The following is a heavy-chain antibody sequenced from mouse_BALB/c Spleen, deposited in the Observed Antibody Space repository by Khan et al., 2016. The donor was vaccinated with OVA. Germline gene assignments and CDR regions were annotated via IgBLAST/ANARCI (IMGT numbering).Heavy chain of an antibody. D-gene: IGHD3-1*01. CDR3: TRSGNGTFGY. V-gene: IGHV1S81*02. J-gene: IGHJ3*01. CDR2: INPSNGGT. CDR1: GYTFTSYY. Sequence: VQLQQSGAELVKPGASVRLSCKASGYTFTSYYLYWVKQRPGQGLEWIGDINPSNGGTNFNEKFKTKATLTVDKSSSTASMELSSLTSEDSAVYDCTRSGNGTFGYWGQGTLVTVAA.